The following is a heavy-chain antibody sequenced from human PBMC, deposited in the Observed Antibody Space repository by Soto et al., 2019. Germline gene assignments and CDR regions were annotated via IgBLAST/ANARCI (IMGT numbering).Heavy chain of an antibody. CDR1: GYTFTSYV. Sequence: GAAVKCSFKASGYTFTSYVINWVRQAPGQVLDCLGWISPYNGNTNYAQNFQGRVTMTKDTSTYTYYMEMRSLRSEDTAVYYCARDLNHIRSWLPLKKWVDSWGQGTRVKVSS. V-gene: IGHV1-18*01. CDR2: ISPYNGNT. CDR3: ARDLNHIRSWLPLKKWVDS. D-gene: IGHD6-13*01. J-gene: IGHJ5*01.